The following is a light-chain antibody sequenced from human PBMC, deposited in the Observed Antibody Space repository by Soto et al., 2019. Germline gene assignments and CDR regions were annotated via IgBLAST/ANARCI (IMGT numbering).Light chain of an antibody. Sequence: IQVTQSPSSLSSSVGDRVTMTCRASQSISTWSAWFQQKPAKAPNLLIYRAASLEGGAPSRFSGSGSGTEFTLAISSLQPDDFATYYCQQYDSYPWTFGQGTKV. J-gene: IGKJ1*01. V-gene: IGKV1-5*03. CDR3: QQYDSYPWT. CDR2: RAA. CDR1: QSISTW.